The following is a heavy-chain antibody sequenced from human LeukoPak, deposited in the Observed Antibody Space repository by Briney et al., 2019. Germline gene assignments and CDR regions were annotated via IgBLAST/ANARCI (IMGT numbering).Heavy chain of an antibody. J-gene: IGHJ4*02. CDR2: ISTTGNTI. D-gene: IGHD6-13*01. Sequence: PGGSLRLSCAASGFMFSDYHMTWIRQAPGKGLEWISYISTTGNTIFYADSVKGRFTISRDNSKNTLYLQMNSLRAEDTAVYYCAKGHRGIDSSPLWGQGTLVTVSS. CDR1: GFMFSDYH. CDR3: AKGHRGIDSSPL. V-gene: IGHV3-11*04.